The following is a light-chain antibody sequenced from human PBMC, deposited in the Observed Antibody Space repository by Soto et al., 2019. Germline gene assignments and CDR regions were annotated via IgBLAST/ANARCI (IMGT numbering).Light chain of an antibody. CDR1: SSDIGNNNR. CDR3: CSYAGNYVV. Sequence: QSALTQPRSVSGSPGQSVTISCTGTSSDIGNNNRVSWYQQYQQPPGTAPKLIIYEVSNRPSGVPDRFSGSKSGNTASLTISGLQAEDEADYYCCSYAGNYVVFGGGTKLTVL. J-gene: IGLJ2*01. V-gene: IGLV2-18*02. CDR2: EVS.